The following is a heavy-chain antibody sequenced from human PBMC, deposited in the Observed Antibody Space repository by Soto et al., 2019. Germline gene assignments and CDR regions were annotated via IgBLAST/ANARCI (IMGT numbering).Heavy chain of an antibody. CDR1: GFTFSNAW. V-gene: IGHV3-15*01. Sequence: LRLSCAASGFTFSNAWMSWVRQAPGKGLEWVGRIKSKTDGGTTDYAAPVKDRFTISRDDSKNTLYLQMNSLKTEDAAVYYCFYYYDSSGYDYYYYGMDVWGQGTTVTVSS. D-gene: IGHD3-22*01. CDR3: FYYYDSSGYDYYYYGMDV. CDR2: IKSKTDGGTT. J-gene: IGHJ6*02.